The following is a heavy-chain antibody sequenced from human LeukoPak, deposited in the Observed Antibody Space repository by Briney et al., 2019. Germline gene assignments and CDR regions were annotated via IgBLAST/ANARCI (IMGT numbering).Heavy chain of an antibody. CDR2: ISYDGSHK. CDR3: ASGGGLLDCHNGMDV. D-gene: IGHD3/OR15-3a*01. J-gene: IGHJ6*02. Sequence: TGGSLRLSCAASGFTFSAFEMYWVRQAPGKGLEWVAVISYDGSHKYYADSVKGRFTISRDNADNRLYLQMNSLGNDDTGVYYCASGGGLLDCHNGMDVWGQGTTVTVSS. V-gene: IGHV3-30-3*01. CDR1: GFTFSAFE.